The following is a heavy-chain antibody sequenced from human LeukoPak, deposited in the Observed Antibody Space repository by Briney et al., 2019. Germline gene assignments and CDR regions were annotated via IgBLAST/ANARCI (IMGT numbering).Heavy chain of an antibody. CDR2: IHHGGTT. V-gene: IGHV4-4*02. CDR3: ASSVDYYYYYYIDV. CDR1: GGSITSGNW. Sequence: SGTLSLTCAVSGGSITSGNWWTWVRQSPGKGLEWIGEIHHGGTTNYNPSLKSRVTISVDKSKNQFSLKLNSVTAADTAVYYCASSVDYYYYYYIDVWGKGTTVTISS. J-gene: IGHJ6*03.